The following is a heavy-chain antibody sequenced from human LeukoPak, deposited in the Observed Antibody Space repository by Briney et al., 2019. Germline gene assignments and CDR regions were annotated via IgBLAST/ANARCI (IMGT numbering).Heavy chain of an antibody. J-gene: IGHJ4*02. D-gene: IGHD2-8*01. V-gene: IGHV3-30*18. Sequence: PGRSLRLSCAASGFIFNSYGMYWARQAPGKGLEWVAVISNDGNDKQYADSVKGRFTISRDNSNNTLYLQMNSLRGEDTAVYYCAKDGLMRFLDYWGQGTLVTVSS. CDR1: GFIFNSYG. CDR2: ISNDGNDK. CDR3: AKDGLMRFLDY.